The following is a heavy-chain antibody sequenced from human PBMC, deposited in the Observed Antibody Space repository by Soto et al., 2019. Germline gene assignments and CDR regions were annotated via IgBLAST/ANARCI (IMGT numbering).Heavy chain of an antibody. V-gene: IGHV4-30-4*01. D-gene: IGHD3-3*01. CDR1: GGSSSSGDYY. J-gene: IGHJ6*02. Sequence: SETMSVTCTVSGGSSSSGDYYWSWISQPPGKGLEWIGYIYYSGSTYYNPSLKSRVTISVDTSKNQFSLKLSSVTAADTAVYYCARGSYTIFGVVMDVWGQGTTVTVS. CDR3: ARGSYTIFGVVMDV. CDR2: IYYSGST.